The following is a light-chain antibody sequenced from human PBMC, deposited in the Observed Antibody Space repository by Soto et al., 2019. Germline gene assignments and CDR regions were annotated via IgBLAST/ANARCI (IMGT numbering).Light chain of an antibody. V-gene: IGKV3-20*01. CDR2: GAS. CDR3: QQYGSSRGVT. CDR1: QSVSSSY. J-gene: IGKJ3*01. Sequence: EIVLTQSPGTLSLSPGERATLSCRASQSVSSSYLAWYQQNPGQAPRLLIYGASSRATGIPDRFSGSGSGTDFTLTISRLEPEDFAVYYCQQYGSSRGVTFGPGTKVDIK.